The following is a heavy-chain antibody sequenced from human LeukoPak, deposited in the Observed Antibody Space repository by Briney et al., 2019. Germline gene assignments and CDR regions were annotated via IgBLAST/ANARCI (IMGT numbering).Heavy chain of an antibody. CDR2: IYPGDSDT. V-gene: IGHV5-51*07. CDR1: GYSFSTYW. J-gene: IGHJ4*02. D-gene: IGHD1-26*01. Sequence: GESLKISCKGSGYSFSTYWIGWVHQMPGKGLEWMGIIYPGDSDTRYSPSFQGQVTISVDKSISTAYLQWSSLKASDTAMYYCARHVPYSGSYYFDYWGQGTLVTVSS. CDR3: ARHVPYSGSYYFDY.